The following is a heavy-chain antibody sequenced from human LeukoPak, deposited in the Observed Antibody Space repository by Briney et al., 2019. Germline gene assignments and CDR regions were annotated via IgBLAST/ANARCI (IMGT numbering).Heavy chain of an antibody. CDR3: AKVGGWYEDFDY. CDR1: GFTFSSYA. D-gene: IGHD6-19*01. V-gene: IGHV3-23*01. Sequence: GGSLRLSCAAAGFTFSSYAMSWVRQAPGKGLEWVSAVSGGGSGTYYADSVKGRFTISRDNSKSTLYLQLNSLRAEDTAVYYCAKVGGWYEDFDYWGQGTLVTVSS. J-gene: IGHJ4*02. CDR2: VSGGGSGT.